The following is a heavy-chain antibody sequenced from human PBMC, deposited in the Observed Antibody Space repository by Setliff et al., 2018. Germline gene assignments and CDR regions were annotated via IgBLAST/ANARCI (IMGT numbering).Heavy chain of an antibody. CDR1: GGSFSGYY. J-gene: IGHJ4*02. Sequence: SETLSLTCAVYGGSFSGYYWSWIRQPPGKRLEWIGEIIHSGSTNYNPSIKSRVTISMDTSKNQFSLKLNSVTATDTAVYYCARDLGHGGDSDYWGQGILVTVSS. V-gene: IGHV4-34*12. CDR2: IIHSGST. CDR3: ARDLGHGGDSDY. D-gene: IGHD2-21*02.